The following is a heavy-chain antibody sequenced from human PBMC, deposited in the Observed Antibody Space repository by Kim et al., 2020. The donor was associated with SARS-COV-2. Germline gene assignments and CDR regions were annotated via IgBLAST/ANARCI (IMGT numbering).Heavy chain of an antibody. CDR2: IGSTSHTI. V-gene: IGHV3-48*02. CDR1: GFNFTKDN. Sequence: GGSLRLSCIVSGFNFTKDNMNWLRQAPGKGLEWISYIGSTSHTILNAESVKGRFSVSRDNDKNSLYLQMSRLRDEDTAMYYCAIDLMWDLTWLDPWGQGTLVTVSS. CDR3: AIDLMWDLTWLDP. J-gene: IGHJ5*02. D-gene: IGHD1-26*01.